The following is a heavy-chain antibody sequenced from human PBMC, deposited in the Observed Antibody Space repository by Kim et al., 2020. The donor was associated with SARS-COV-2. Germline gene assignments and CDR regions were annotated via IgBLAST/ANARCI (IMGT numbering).Heavy chain of an antibody. J-gene: IGHJ6*02. Sequence: YNPSLKGRVTISVDTSKNQFSLEMSSVTAADTAVYYCARDYYHSSRSMDVWGQGTTVTVSS. D-gene: IGHD3-22*01. V-gene: IGHV4-59*01. CDR3: ARDYYHSSRSMDV.